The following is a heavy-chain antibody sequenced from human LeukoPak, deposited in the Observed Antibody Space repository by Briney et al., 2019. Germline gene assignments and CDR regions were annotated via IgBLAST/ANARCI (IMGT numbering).Heavy chain of an antibody. V-gene: IGHV1-2*02. Sequence: ASVKVSCKASGYTFTDYYIHWVRQAPGQGLEWMGWINPNSGGTEIAQNFNGRVTMARDTSISTAYMELNSLRSDDTAVFYCTREDTSSWDYVLHWGQGPLVTVSS. J-gene: IGHJ4*02. D-gene: IGHD4-17*01. CDR3: TREDTSSWDYVLH. CDR1: GYTFTDYY. CDR2: INPNSGGT.